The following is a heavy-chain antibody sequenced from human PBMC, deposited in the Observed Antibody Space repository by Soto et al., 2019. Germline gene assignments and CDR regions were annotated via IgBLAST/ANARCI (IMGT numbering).Heavy chain of an antibody. J-gene: IGHJ4*02. CDR2: IYSGGST. V-gene: IGHV3-66*01. D-gene: IGHD1-26*01. CDR3: AREGEVDGFDL. CDR1: GFTVSSNY. Sequence: EVQLVESGGGLVQPGGSLRLSCAASGFTVSSNYMSWVRQAPGKGLECVSVIYSGGSTYYADSVKGRFNIPRDNCKNALELEMNSLSGGDTAVYDGAREGEVDGFDLWGQGTLVTV.